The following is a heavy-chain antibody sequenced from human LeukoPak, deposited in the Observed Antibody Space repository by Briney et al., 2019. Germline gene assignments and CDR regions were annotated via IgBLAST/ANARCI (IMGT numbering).Heavy chain of an antibody. CDR3: ARALYDYGDSDFDY. CDR1: GYTFTSYD. J-gene: IGHJ4*02. V-gene: IGHV1-8*01. D-gene: IGHD4-17*01. CDR2: MNPNSGNT. Sequence: ASVKVSCKASGYTFTSYDINWVRQATGQGLEWMGWMNPNSGNTGYAQKFQGRVTMTRNTSISTAYMELSSLRSEDTAVYYCARALYDYGDSDFDYWGQGTLVTVSS.